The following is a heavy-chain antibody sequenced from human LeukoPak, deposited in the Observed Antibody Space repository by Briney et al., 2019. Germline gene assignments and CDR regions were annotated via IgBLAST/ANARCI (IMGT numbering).Heavy chain of an antibody. J-gene: IGHJ5*02. CDR1: GGSISSYY. D-gene: IGHD2-2*02. Sequence: SETLSLTCTVSGGSISSYYWNWIRQPAGKGLEWIGRIHASVSTNSNPSLKSRVTMSVDTSKNQFSLKLSSVTAADTAVYYCARDRYCSSTSCHMSFDPWGQGTLVTVSS. V-gene: IGHV4-4*07. CDR3: ARDRYCSSTSCHMSFDP. CDR2: IHASVST.